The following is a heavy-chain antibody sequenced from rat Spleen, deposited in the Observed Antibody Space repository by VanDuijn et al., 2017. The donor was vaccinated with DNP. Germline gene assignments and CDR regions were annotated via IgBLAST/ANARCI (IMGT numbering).Heavy chain of an antibody. V-gene: IGHV2S63*01. CDR2: MWSSGTT. Sequence: EVQLKESGPGLVQPSQTLSLTCTVSGFSLTSYHVSWVRQPPGKGLEWMGVMWSSGTTAYNSALKSRLSISRDTSKSQVFLKMNSLQTEDTATYYCARDATPLLFDYWGQGVMVTVSS. CDR1: GFSLTSYH. J-gene: IGHJ2*01. CDR3: ARDATPLLFDY. D-gene: IGHD3-1*01.